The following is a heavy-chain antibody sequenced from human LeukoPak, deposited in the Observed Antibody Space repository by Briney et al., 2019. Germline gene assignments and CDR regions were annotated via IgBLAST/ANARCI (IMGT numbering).Heavy chain of an antibody. CDR3: ARGLPVSSSGYYYGSVPYYHLAMDV. CDR1: GFTFSNHD. J-gene: IGHJ6*02. CDR2: IGSAGDT. Sequence: GGSLRLYCAASGFTFSNHDMHWVRQASGKGLEWVSVIGSAGDTFYPGSVRGRFTISREHAKNALFLQMNSLRLEDTAVYYCARGLPVSSSGYYYGSVPYYHLAMDVWGQGTTVTVSS. D-gene: IGHD3-22*01. V-gene: IGHV3-13*01.